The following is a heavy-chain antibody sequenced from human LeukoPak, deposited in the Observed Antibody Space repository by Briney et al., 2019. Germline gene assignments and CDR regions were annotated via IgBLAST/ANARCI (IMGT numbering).Heavy chain of an antibody. D-gene: IGHD5-12*01. CDR1: GYTFTSYA. V-gene: IGHV7-4-1*02. Sequence: GASVKVSCKASGYTFTSYAMNWVRQAPGQGLEWMGCINTNTGNPTYAQGFTGRFVFSLDTSVSTAYLQISSLKAEDTAVYYCARRVATPNNYYYYYYMDVWGKGTTVTVSS. J-gene: IGHJ6*03. CDR2: INTNTGNP. CDR3: ARRVATPNNYYYYYYMDV.